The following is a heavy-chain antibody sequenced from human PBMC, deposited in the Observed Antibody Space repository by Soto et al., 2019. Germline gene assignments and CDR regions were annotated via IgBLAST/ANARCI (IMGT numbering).Heavy chain of an antibody. V-gene: IGHV1-69*01. CDR2: IIPIFGTT. J-gene: IGHJ5*02. Sequence: QVQLVQSGAEVKKPGSSVKVSCKASRDTFSDYAISWVRQAPGQGLEWMGGIIPIFGTTKYSQTLQARVTITAVEATRTAYMELTTLRPDDAAAYYFAREGSGSRWPIVWLDPWGQGTLVSVSS. CDR1: RDTFSDYA. D-gene: IGHD5-12*01. CDR3: AREGSGSRWPIVWLDP.